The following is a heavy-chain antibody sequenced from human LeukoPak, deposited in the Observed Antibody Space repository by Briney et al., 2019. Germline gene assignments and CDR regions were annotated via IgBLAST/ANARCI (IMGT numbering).Heavy chain of an antibody. D-gene: IGHD1-26*01. CDR3: ARERGAYYFDY. Sequence: PGGSLRLSCAASGFTFSDYWMHWVRQAPGKGLVWVSRVNSHGTTTNYADSVKGRFTISRDNAKNTLYLQMNSLRAEDTAVYYGARERGAYYFDYLGQGTLVTVSS. V-gene: IGHV3-74*01. CDR2: VNSHGTTT. CDR1: GFTFSDYW. J-gene: IGHJ4*02.